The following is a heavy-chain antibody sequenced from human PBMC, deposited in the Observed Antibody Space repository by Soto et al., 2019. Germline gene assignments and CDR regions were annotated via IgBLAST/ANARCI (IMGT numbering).Heavy chain of an antibody. CDR3: ARDSSSCSGGHCYFDY. D-gene: IGHD2-15*01. CDR1: GFTFSDHY. V-gene: IGHV3-72*01. J-gene: IGHJ4*02. Sequence: GGSLRLSCAACGFTFSDHYLYWLRQAPGKGLEWVGRIRTKTNSYLTEYAASVKGRFTISRDDSKSSLYLQMNSLKAEDTAVYYCARDSSSCSGGHCYFDYWGQGALVTVSS. CDR2: IRTKTNSYLT.